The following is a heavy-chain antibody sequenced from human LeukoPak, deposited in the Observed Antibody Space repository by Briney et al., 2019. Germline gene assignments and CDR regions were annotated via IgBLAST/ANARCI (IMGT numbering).Heavy chain of an antibody. CDR2: ISYDGSNK. V-gene: IGHV3-30*18. D-gene: IGHD3-16*01. CDR3: AKDLRLGGPTERFDP. CDR1: GFTFSSYG. Sequence: GGSLRLSCAASGFTFSSYGMHWVRQAPGKGLEWVAVISYDGSNKYYADSVKGRFTISRDNSKNTLYLQMNSLRAEDTAVYYCAKDLRLGGPTERFDPWGQGTLVTVSS. J-gene: IGHJ5*02.